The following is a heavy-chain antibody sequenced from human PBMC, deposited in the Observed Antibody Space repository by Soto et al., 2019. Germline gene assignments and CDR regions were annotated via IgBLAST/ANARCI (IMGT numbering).Heavy chain of an antibody. CDR1: VGSFGDNY. CDR2: IYYSGST. J-gene: IGHJ4*02. CDR3: AAGTLGAVWSSLEH. V-gene: IGHV4-59*12. Sequence: PSYTLSLTCAVSVGSFGDNYWTWILNFPGKGLEWIGYIYYSGSTNYNPSLKSRVSISVDASKAHFSLKLTSVTAADTALYYCAAGTLGAVWSSLEHWGQGILVTVSS. D-gene: IGHD2-8*02.